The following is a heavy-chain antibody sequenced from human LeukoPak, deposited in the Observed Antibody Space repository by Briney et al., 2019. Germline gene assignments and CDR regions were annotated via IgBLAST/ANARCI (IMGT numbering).Heavy chain of an antibody. Sequence: GGSLRLSCAASGFTFSSYSMNWVRQAPGKGLEWVSATSSSDAGTYYADSVRGRFTISRDNSKNTLYLQMNSLRLEDAAVYFCARAPVTSCRGAYCYPFDYWGQGTQVTVSS. CDR1: GFTFSSYS. J-gene: IGHJ4*02. CDR2: TSSSDAGT. CDR3: ARAPVTSCRGAYCYPFDY. D-gene: IGHD2-21*01. V-gene: IGHV3-23*01.